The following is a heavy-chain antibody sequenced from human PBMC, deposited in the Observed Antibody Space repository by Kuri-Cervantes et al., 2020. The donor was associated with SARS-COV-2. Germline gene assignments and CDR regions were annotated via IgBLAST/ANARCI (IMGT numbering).Heavy chain of an antibody. D-gene: IGHD5-24*01. V-gene: IGHV3-74*01. CDR1: GFIFSRYW. CDR3: ARAGVEMATITLYYYYGMDV. CDR2: IINDGRAT. Sequence: GESLKISCTASGFIFSRYWMYWVRQAPGKGLVWVSCIINDGRATTYADSVKGRFTISRDNAKNSLYLQMNSLRAEDTAVYYCARAGVEMATITLYYYYGMDVWGQGTTVTVSS. J-gene: IGHJ6*02.